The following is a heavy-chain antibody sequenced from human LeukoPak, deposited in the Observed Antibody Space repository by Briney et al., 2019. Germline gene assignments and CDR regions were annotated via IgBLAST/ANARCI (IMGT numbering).Heavy chain of an antibody. CDR2: INHSGST. J-gene: IGHJ4*02. CDR1: GGSFSDYY. CDR3: VRGLYCSGGSCRFDY. V-gene: IGHV4-34*01. Sequence: SETLSLTCAVYGGSFSDYYWSWIRQPPGKGLEWIWEINHSGSTNYNPSLKSRVTISVDTSKNQFSMKLSSATAADTAVYYCVRGLYCSGGSCRFDYWGQGNLVTVSS. D-gene: IGHD2-15*01.